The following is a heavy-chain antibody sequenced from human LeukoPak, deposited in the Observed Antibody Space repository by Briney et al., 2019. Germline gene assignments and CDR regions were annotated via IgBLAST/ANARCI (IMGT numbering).Heavy chain of an antibody. CDR1: GYTFTSYD. V-gene: IGHV1-8*01. CDR2: MNPKSGNT. J-gene: IGHJ5*02. Sequence: ASVKVSCKASGYTFTSYDINWVRQATGQGLEWMGWMNPKSGNTGYAQKFQGRVTMTRNTSISTAYMELGSLRSEDTAVYYCARGRGVVVTAIDWFDPWGQGTLVTVSS. CDR3: ARGRGVVVTAIDWFDP. D-gene: IGHD2-21*02.